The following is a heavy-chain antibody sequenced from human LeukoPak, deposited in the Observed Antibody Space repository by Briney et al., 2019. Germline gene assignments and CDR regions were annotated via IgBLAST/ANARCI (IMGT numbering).Heavy chain of an antibody. CDR2: IDVGSYT. J-gene: IGHJ4*02. Sequence: GESLRLSCAVSGFTFSNYAMNWIRQAPGKGLEWVSSIDVGSYTYYAGSVKGRFTISGDNAKNLLYLQMNSLRVEDTAVYYCASEGVVGPVAHFDYWGQGALVTVSS. CDR1: GFTFSNYA. V-gene: IGHV3-21*01. D-gene: IGHD1-26*01. CDR3: ASEGVVGPVAHFDY.